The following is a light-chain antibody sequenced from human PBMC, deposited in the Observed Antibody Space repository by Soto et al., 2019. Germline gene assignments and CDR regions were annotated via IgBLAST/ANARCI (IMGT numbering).Light chain of an antibody. Sequence: DIQMTQSPSTLSASVGDRVTITCRASQSISSWLAWYQQKPGKAPKLLIYKASSLECGVPSRFSGSGSGTEFTLTISSLQPDDFATYYCQQYNSYPFTVGPGPKVDIK. CDR3: QQYNSYPFT. CDR1: QSISSW. CDR2: KAS. J-gene: IGKJ3*01. V-gene: IGKV1-5*03.